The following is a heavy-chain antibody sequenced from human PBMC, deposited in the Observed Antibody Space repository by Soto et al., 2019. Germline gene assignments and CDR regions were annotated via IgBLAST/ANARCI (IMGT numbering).Heavy chain of an antibody. V-gene: IGHV3-48*03. CDR1: GFTFSDFE. J-gene: IGHJ4*02. Sequence: VQLVESGGGLVQPGGSLRLSCAASGFTFSDFEMTWVRQAPGKGLEWVAYTSSSGSSIYYADSVKGRFTISRDNAKNSLYLQVNSLRVEDTAVYYCARVPGLRPLRLGYWGQGALVTVS. CDR3: ARVPGLRPLRLGY. D-gene: IGHD5-12*01. CDR2: TSSSGSSI.